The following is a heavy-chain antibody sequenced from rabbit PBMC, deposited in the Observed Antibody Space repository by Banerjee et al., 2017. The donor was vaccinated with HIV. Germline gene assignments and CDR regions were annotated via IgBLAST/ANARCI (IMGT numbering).Heavy chain of an antibody. CDR2: IDPVFGST. D-gene: IGHD6-1*01. CDR1: GIDFSGLYY. CDR3: ARGTYGRDFDL. V-gene: IGHV1S43*01. J-gene: IGHJ4*01. Sequence: QEQLKESGGGLVKAGGTLTLTCKASGIDFSGLYYMSWVRQAPGKGLEWIGYIDPVFGSTYYASWVNGRFTISSDNAQNTVDLQMNSLTAADTATYFCARGTYGRDFDLWGPGTLVTVS.